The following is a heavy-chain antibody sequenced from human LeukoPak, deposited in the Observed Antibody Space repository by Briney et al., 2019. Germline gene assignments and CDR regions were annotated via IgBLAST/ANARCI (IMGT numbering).Heavy chain of an antibody. V-gene: IGHV1-2*02. Sequence: GASVKVSCKASGYTFTDYYMHWVRQAPGQGFEWMGWINPNSGDTNYAQKFQGRVTMTRDTSISTAHMELSRLRSDDTAVYYCARANFLYCSSTTCLFDYRGQGTLVIVSS. CDR3: ARANFLYCSSTTCLFDY. CDR2: INPNSGDT. D-gene: IGHD2-2*01. CDR1: GYTFTDYY. J-gene: IGHJ4*02.